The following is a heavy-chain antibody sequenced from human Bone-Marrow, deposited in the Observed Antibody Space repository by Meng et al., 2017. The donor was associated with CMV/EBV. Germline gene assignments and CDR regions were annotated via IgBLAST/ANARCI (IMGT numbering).Heavy chain of an antibody. V-gene: IGHV3-21*01. CDR1: GFTFSSYS. CDR2: ISSSSSYI. J-gene: IGHJ4*02. CDR3: ARDTPDYDFWSGYADY. Sequence: GGSLRLSCAASGFTFSSYSMNWVRQAPGKGLEWVSSISSSSSYIYYADSVKGRFTISRDNAKNSLYLQMNSLRAEDTAVYYCARDTPDYDFWSGYADYWGQGTLVTVSS. D-gene: IGHD3-3*01.